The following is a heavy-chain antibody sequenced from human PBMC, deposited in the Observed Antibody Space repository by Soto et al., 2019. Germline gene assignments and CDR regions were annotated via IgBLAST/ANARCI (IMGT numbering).Heavy chain of an antibody. J-gene: IGHJ6*03. Sequence: ASVKVSCKASGCTFSSYTISWVRQAPGQGLEWMGRIMPILGIANYAQKFQGRVTIIADKSTSKAYMELSSLRSEDTAVYYGASAIAADHVFDYYYYMDVWGKGTTVTVSS. D-gene: IGHD6-13*01. CDR1: GCTFSSYT. V-gene: IGHV1-69*02. CDR2: IMPILGIA. CDR3: ASAIAADHVFDYYYYMDV.